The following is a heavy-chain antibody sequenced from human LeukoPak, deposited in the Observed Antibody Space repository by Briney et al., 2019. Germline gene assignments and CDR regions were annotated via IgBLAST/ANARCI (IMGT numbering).Heavy chain of an antibody. V-gene: IGHV1-69*04. CDR2: IIPVLEMA. Sequence: SVKVSCKVPGGTFNTYGITRVRQAPGQGLEWMGRIIPVLEMATYAQKYEGRVKITADKSTTTIYLFLSSLTSDDTAVYYCARGRNYFDYWGQGSLVTVSS. J-gene: IGHJ4*01. CDR3: ARGRNYFDY. CDR1: GGTFNTYG.